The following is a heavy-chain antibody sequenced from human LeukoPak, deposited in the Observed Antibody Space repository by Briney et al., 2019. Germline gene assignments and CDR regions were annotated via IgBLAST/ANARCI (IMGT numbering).Heavy chain of an antibody. J-gene: IGHJ4*02. V-gene: IGHV3-74*01. CDR2: INADGSTT. D-gene: IGHD5-12*01. Sequence: GGSLRLSCAGSGFTFSTYWMHWVRQAPGGDLVWVSGINADGSTTSYADSVRGQFTISRDNAKNTLYLQMTSLRVEDTALYYCAKESGYDVDLEYWGQGALVTVSS. CDR1: GFTFSTYW. CDR3: AKESGYDVDLEY.